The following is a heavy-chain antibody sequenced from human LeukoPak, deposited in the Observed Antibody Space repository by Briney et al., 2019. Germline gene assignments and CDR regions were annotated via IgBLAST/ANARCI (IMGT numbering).Heavy chain of an antibody. D-gene: IGHD6-13*01. J-gene: IGHJ4*02. V-gene: IGHV3-13*01. CDR1: GFTFSSYD. CDR3: ARGAQVDSSWYSYYFDY. Sequence: GGSLRLSCAASGFTFSSYDMPWVRQATGKGLEWVSAIGTAGDTYYPGSVKGRFTISRENAKNSLYLQMNSLRAGDTAVYYCARGAQVDSSWYSYYFDYWGQGTLVTVSS. CDR2: IGTAGDT.